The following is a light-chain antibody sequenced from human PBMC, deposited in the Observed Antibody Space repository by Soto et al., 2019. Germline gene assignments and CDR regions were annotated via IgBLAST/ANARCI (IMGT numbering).Light chain of an antibody. CDR2: AAS. Sequence: DIQMTQSPSSLSASVGDRISITCRAGQSINRFLDWYQQKPGKPPKLLIYAASSLQSGVPSRFSGSGSGTDFTLTISSLQPEDFATYYCQQSYSSPQTFGQGTKVEIK. V-gene: IGKV1-39*01. CDR3: QQSYSSPQT. CDR1: QSINRF. J-gene: IGKJ1*01.